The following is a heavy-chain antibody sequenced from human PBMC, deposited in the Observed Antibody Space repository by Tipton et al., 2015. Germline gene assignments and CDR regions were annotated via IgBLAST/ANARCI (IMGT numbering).Heavy chain of an antibody. CDR3: ARDDWGAARY. J-gene: IGHJ4*02. Sequence: TLSLTCTVSGDSISSGDYYWSWIRQPPGKGLEWIGRIYSSGSTNCNPSLKSRITMSVDTSKNQFSLNLTSVSAADTAVYFCARDDWGAARYWGQGTLVAASS. CDR1: GDSISSGDYY. V-gene: IGHV4-61*02. D-gene: IGHD3-9*01. CDR2: IYSSGST.